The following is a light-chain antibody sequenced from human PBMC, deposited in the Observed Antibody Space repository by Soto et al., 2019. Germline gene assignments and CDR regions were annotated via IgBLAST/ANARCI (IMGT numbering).Light chain of an antibody. Sequence: VAVSLYPEERATLSCRASQSVGSNLAWYQQKPGRAPRLLIYGASTRVTGIPARFSGSGSGTEFTLTISSLQSEDIAVYRWQSYYKWWPFGQGGMVDVK. V-gene: IGKV3-15*01. CDR1: QSVGSN. CDR2: GAS. CDR3: QSYYKWWP. J-gene: IGKJ1*01.